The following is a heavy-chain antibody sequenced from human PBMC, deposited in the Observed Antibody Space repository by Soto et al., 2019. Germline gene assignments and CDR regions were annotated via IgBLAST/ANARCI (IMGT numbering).Heavy chain of an antibody. Sequence: EVQLVESGGGLVKPGGSLRLYCAASGFTFSNAWMSWGRQAPGKGLEWVGRIKSKTDGGTTDYAAPVKGRFTISRDDSKNTLYLQMNSLKTEVTAVYYCTTDGYYDFWRGYYTAGFYYWGQGTLVTVSS. CDR1: GFTFSNAW. J-gene: IGHJ4*02. CDR2: IKSKTDGGTT. CDR3: TTDGYYDFWRGYYTAGFYY. V-gene: IGHV3-15*01. D-gene: IGHD3-3*01.